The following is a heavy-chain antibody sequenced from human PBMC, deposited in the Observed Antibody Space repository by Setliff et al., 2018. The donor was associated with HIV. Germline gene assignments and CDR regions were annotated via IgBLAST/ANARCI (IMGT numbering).Heavy chain of an antibody. V-gene: IGHV4-39*02. Sequence: SETLSLTCIVSGVSTSSSSYYWGWIRQPPGKGLEWIGYIYYSGNTYYNPSLKSRVTISVDTSHNHFSLKLNSVTAADTAVYYCARDLLGSSSLVDYWGQGTLVTVSS. CDR2: IYYSGNT. J-gene: IGHJ4*02. D-gene: IGHD6-6*01. CDR1: GVSTSSSSYY. CDR3: ARDLLGSSSLVDY.